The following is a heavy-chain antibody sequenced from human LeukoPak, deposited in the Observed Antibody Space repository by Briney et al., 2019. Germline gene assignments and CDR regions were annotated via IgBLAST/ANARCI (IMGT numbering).Heavy chain of an antibody. CDR1: GFTFSSYG. V-gene: IGHV3-30*02. CDR3: AKGSQSITMIVAVTQAFDI. J-gene: IGHJ3*02. Sequence: GGSLRLSCAASGFTFSSYGMHWVRQAPGKGLEWVAFIRYDGSNKYYADSVKGRFTISRDNSKNTLYLQMNSLRAEDTAVYYCAKGSQSITMIVAVTQAFDIWGQGTMVTVSS. D-gene: IGHD3-22*01. CDR2: IRYDGSNK.